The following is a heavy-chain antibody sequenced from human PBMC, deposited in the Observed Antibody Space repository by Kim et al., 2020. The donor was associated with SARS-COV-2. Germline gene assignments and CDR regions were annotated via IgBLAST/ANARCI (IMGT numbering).Heavy chain of an antibody. D-gene: IGHD3-22*01. CDR3: ARVGRRNQYYYDSRGFLDPVLDTYYYFDY. CDR2: INHSGST. J-gene: IGHJ4*02. V-gene: IGHV4-34*01. CDR1: GGSFSGYY. Sequence: SETLSLTCAVYGGSFSGYYWSWIRQPPGKGLEWIGEINHSGSTNYNPSLKSRVTISVDTSKNQFSLKLSSVTAADTAVYYCARVGRRNQYYYDSRGFLDPVLDTYYYFDYWGQGTLVTVSS.